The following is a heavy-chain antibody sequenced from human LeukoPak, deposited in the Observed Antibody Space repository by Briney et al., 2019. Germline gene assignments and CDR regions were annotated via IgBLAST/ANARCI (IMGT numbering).Heavy chain of an antibody. D-gene: IGHD5-18*01. V-gene: IGHV3-74*01. CDR1: GFTFSSYW. CDR2: INSDGRSI. J-gene: IGHJ4*02. Sequence: PGGSLRLSCAASGFTFSSYWMHWVRQAPGKGLVWVSRINSDGRSISYADSVKGRFTISRDNAKNTLYLQMNSLRAEDTAVYYCARVRYSYGYDWWGQGTLVTVSS. CDR3: ARVRYSYGYDW.